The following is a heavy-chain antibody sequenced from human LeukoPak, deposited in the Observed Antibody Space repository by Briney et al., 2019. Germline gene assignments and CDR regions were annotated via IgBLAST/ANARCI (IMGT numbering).Heavy chain of an antibody. Sequence: ASETLSLTCTVSGGSISSSSYYWGWIRQPPGKGLDWIGSIHYSGSTYYNPSLKSRVTISVDTSKNQFSLKLSSVTAADTAVYYCARFSRYSSGWLTPIYIGYWGQGTLVTVSS. CDR1: GGSISSSSYY. CDR3: ARFSRYSSGWLTPIYIGY. J-gene: IGHJ4*02. V-gene: IGHV4-39*01. CDR2: IHYSGST. D-gene: IGHD6-19*01.